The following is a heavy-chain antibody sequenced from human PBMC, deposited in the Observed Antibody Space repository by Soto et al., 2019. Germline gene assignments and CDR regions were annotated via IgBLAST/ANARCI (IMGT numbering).Heavy chain of an antibody. CDR2: INPYSGGA. CDR1: GYTFTDYF. V-gene: IGHV1-2*02. CDR3: ARLMHYSHSGGSSHSGFDM. D-gene: IGHD2-21*01. Sequence: ASLKVSCKASGYTFTDYFINWVRQAPGQGLEWIGWINPYSGGADLSQKFQGRVTMTRDTSISTAYMEVSSLRSDDTAVFYCARLMHYSHSGGSSHSGFDMWGQGTLVTVSS. J-gene: IGHJ3*02.